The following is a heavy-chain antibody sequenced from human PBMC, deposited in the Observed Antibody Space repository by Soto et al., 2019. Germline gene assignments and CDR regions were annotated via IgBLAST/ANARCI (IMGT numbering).Heavy chain of an antibody. V-gene: IGHV3-23*01. D-gene: IGHD2-2*01. CDR2: ITASGDTT. J-gene: IGHJ3*02. CDR3: AKVMPLRDCTRTSCLGAFDI. CDR1: GFTFSSYA. Sequence: EVQLLESGGGLVQPGGSLRLSCAASGFTFSSYAMSWVRQAPGKGLEWDSAITASGDTTYYADSVKGRFTISRDNSKRTLYLQMNSLRAADTSVYYCAKVMPLRDCTRTSCLGAFDIWGLGTMVTVSS.